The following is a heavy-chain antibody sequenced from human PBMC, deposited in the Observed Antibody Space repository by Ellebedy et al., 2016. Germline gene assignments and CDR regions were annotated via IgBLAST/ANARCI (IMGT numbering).Heavy chain of an antibody. CDR3: ARFYGSGSPPHYPNWFDP. CDR1: GGSISSGDYY. V-gene: IGHV4-30-4*01. Sequence: SETLSLTCTVSGGSISSGDYYWSWIRQPPGKGLEWIGYIYYSGSTYYNPSLKSRVTISVDTSKNQFSLKLSSVTAADTAVYYCARFYGSGSPPHYPNWFDPWGQGTLVTVSS. J-gene: IGHJ5*02. CDR2: IYYSGST. D-gene: IGHD3-10*01.